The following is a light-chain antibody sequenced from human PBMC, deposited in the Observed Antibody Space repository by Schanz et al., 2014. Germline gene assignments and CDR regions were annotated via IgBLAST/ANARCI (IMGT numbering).Light chain of an antibody. J-gene: IGLJ2*01. CDR1: SSDIGGYNF. CDR2: DVS. CDR3: SSYSSSNTVL. Sequence: QSALTQPPSASGSPGQSVTISCTGTSSDIGGYNFVSWYQQHPGKAPKLIIYDVSVRPSGVSNRFSGSKSGNTASLTISGLQAEDEADYYCSSYSSSNTVLFGGGTKLTVL. V-gene: IGLV2-14*01.